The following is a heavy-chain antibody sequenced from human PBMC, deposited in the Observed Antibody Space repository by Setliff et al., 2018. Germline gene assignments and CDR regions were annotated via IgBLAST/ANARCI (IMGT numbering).Heavy chain of an antibody. CDR2: VYYNGNT. D-gene: IGHD2-15*01. J-gene: IGHJ3*02. CDR3: ARDTRVRDSSSVPSDTFDI. CDR1: GGSLTQRY. Sequence: SETLSLTCTLSGGSLTQRYWSWVRQPPGKGLEWIGYVYYNGNTNYSPSLKSRVTISVDTPKNQFSLKLSSVTAADTAVYYCARDTRVRDSSSVPSDTFDIWGRGTMVTVSS. V-gene: IGHV4-59*11.